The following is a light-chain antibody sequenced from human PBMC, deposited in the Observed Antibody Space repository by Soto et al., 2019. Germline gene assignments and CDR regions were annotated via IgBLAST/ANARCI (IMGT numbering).Light chain of an antibody. CDR1: HDVSVS. CDR3: QQRDSWPYT. V-gene: IGKV3-11*01. Sequence: EIVLTQSPDTLSLSPGEGATLSCRASHDVSVSLVWYRQRPGQSPRLLIHDASNRATGISARFSGSGSGTDFPLTIGSLEPEESALYYCQQRDSWPYTSGQGTKVEIK. J-gene: IGKJ2*01. CDR2: DAS.